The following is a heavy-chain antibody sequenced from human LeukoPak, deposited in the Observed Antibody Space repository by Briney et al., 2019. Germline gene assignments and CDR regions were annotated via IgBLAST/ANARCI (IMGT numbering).Heavy chain of an antibody. CDR1: GGSISSSNHY. CDR2: IFYSGST. CDR3: ARRVAGESRAFDI. D-gene: IGHD3-10*01. Sequence: KPSETLSLTCTVSGGSISSSNHYWGWIRQPPGRGLEWIGTIFYSGSTAYNPSLEGRVTISVDTSTNQFSLKLLSVTAADTAVYYCARRVAGESRAFDIWGQGTMVTVSS. J-gene: IGHJ3*02. V-gene: IGHV4-39*01.